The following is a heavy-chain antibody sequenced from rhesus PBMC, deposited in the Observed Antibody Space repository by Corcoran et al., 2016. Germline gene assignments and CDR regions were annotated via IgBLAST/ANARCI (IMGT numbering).Heavy chain of an antibody. J-gene: IGHJ1*01. D-gene: IGHD2-27*01. CDR2: INPYNGNT. V-gene: IGHV1S2*01. CDR3: ASLEYCSGIYCYAGNFEF. CDR1: GYTFTDYY. Sequence: QVQLVQSGAEVKKPGSSVKVSCKASGYTFTDYYMHWVRQAPRQGLEWMGWINPYNGNTKYAQKFQGRVTMTRDASTSTDYMELSSLRSEDTAVYYCASLEYCSGIYCYAGNFEFWGQGALVTVSS.